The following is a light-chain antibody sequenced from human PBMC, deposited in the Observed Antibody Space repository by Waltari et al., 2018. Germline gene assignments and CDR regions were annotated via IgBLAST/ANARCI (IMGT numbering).Light chain of an antibody. V-gene: IGLV2-23*02. CDR2: EVT. J-gene: IGLJ3*02. CDR1: TSAIGSYNF. Sequence: QSALTQPASVSGSPGQSITISCTGSTSAIGSYNFVSWYQQHPGKAPKLLIYEVTKRPSGVSHRFSGSKSGNTASLTVSGLQADDEADYFCCACVAYSTWMFGAGTKLTVL. CDR3: CACVAYSTWM.